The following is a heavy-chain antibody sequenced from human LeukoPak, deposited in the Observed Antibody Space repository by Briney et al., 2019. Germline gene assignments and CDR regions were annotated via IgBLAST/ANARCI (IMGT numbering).Heavy chain of an antibody. V-gene: IGHV4-59*01. CDR1: GGSISSYY. Sequence: SETLSLTCTVSGGSISSYYWSWIRQPPGKGLEWIGYIYYSGSTNYNPSLKSRVTISVDTSKNQFSLKLSSVTAADTAVYYCARLRYDSSGYYSGHDIWGQGTMVTFSS. D-gene: IGHD3-22*01. CDR2: IYYSGST. CDR3: ARLRYDSSGYYSGHDI. J-gene: IGHJ3*02.